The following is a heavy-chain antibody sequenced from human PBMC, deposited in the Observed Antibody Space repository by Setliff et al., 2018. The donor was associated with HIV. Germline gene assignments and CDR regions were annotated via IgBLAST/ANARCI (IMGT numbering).Heavy chain of an antibody. D-gene: IGHD2-21*02. CDR3: ARDRGDRDRDHWYFDL. CDR2: IYTSGST. Sequence: SLTCTVSGGSISSYYWSWIRQPAGKGLEWIGRIYTSGSTNYNPSLKSRVTMSVDTSKNQFSLKLSSVTAADTAVYYCARDRGDRDRDHWYFDLWGRGTLVTVSS. CDR1: GGSISSYY. V-gene: IGHV4-4*07. J-gene: IGHJ2*01.